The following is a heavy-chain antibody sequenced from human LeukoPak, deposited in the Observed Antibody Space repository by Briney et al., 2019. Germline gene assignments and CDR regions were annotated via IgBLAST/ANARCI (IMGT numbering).Heavy chain of an antibody. D-gene: IGHD6-6*01. J-gene: IGHJ5*02. CDR3: ARGFGSSSSPSWFDP. Sequence: GGSLRLSCAASGFTFSSYSMNWVRQAPGKGLEWVSSISSSSSYIYYADSVKGRFTISRDNAKNSLYLQMNSLRAEDTAVYYCARGFGSSSSPSWFDPWGQGTLVTVSS. CDR1: GFTFSSYS. CDR2: ISSSSSYI. V-gene: IGHV3-21*01.